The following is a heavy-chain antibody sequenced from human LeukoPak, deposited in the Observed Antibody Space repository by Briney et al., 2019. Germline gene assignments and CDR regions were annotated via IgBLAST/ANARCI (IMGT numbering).Heavy chain of an antibody. CDR2: INHSGST. CDR1: GGSFSGYY. J-gene: IGHJ5*02. Sequence: SETLSLTCAVYGGSFSGYYWSWIRQPPGKGLEWIGEINHSGSTNYNPSLKSRVTISVDTSKNQFSLKLSSVTAADTAVYYCARGRAFNLFDPWGQGTLVTVSS. D-gene: IGHD3-3*02. V-gene: IGHV4-34*01. CDR3: ARGRAFNLFDP.